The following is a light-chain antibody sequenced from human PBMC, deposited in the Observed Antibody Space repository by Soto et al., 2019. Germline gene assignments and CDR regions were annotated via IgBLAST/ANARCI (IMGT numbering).Light chain of an antibody. CDR2: DVS. CDR3: SSYRSSNTPFV. CDR1: TSDIGGYYF. V-gene: IGLV2-14*01. J-gene: IGLJ7*01. Sequence: QSVLTQPASVSGSPGQAITISCTGTTSDIGGYYFVSWYQQHPGKAPKLMIYDVSNSPSGVSNRFSGFKSGNTASLTIYGLQAENEDDYYCSSYRSSNTPFVFGTGTQLTVL.